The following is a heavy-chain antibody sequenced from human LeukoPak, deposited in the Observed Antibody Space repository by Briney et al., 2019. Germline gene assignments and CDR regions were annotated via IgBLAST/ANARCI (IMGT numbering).Heavy chain of an antibody. Sequence: GGSLRLSCAASGFTFDDYAMSWVRQAPGKGLEWVSGINWNGGSTGYADSVKGRFTISRDNAKNSLYLQMNSLRAEDTALYYCARGVSDYDSSGYPSAFDIWGQGTMVTVSS. CDR3: ARGVSDYDSSGYPSAFDI. CDR1: GFTFDDYA. D-gene: IGHD3-22*01. CDR2: INWNGGST. J-gene: IGHJ3*02. V-gene: IGHV3-20*04.